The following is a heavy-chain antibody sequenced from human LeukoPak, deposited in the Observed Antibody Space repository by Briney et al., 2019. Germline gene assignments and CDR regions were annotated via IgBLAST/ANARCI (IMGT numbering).Heavy chain of an antibody. Sequence: SETLSLTCTVSGGSISSYYWSWIRQPPGKGLEWIGYIYDSGNTNYNPSLKSRVTISVDTSKNQFSLKLTSVTAADTAVYYCARGNRFDWLLSPFDYWGQGTLVTVSS. CDR1: GGSISSYY. CDR2: IYDSGNT. D-gene: IGHD3-9*01. J-gene: IGHJ4*02. CDR3: ARGNRFDWLLSPFDY. V-gene: IGHV4-59*08.